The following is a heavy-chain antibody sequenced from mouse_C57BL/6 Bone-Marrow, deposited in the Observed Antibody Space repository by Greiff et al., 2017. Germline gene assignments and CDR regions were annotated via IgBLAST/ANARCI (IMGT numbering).Heavy chain of an antibody. J-gene: IGHJ1*03. V-gene: IGHV1-59*01. CDR1: GYTFTSYW. CDR2: IDPSDSYT. CDR3: ARALCYWYFDV. Sequence: QVQLQQPGAELVRPGTSVKLSCKASGYTFTSYWMHWVKQRPGQGLEWIGVIDPSDSYTNYNQKFKGKATLTVATSSSTAYMQLSSLTSEDSAVYYCARALCYWYFDVWGTGTTVTVSS.